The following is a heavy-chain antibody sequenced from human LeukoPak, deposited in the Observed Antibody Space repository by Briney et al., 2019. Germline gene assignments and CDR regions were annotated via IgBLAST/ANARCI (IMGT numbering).Heavy chain of an antibody. CDR1: GFTFRSYA. V-gene: IGHV3-23*01. CDR3: ARASALSFDY. Sequence: QPGGPLRLSCAASGFTFRSYAMSWVRQAPGKGLEWVSGISGSGTTTYYADSVKGRFTISRDNSKNTLYLQMNSLRAEDTAVYYCARASALSFDYWGQGTLITVSS. D-gene: IGHD2/OR15-2a*01. J-gene: IGHJ4*02. CDR2: ISGSGTTT.